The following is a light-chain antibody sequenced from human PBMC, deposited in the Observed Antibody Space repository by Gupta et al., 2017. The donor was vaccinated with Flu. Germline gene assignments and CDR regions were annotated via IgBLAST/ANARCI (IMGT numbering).Light chain of an antibody. CDR2: VNS. CDR1: SSNIGAGYD. Sequence: QSVLTQPPSVSGAPGQRVTISCTGSSSNIGAGYDVHWSQQIPGTAPKLLIYVNSNRPSGVPDRFSGSKSGTSASLAITGLQAEDEADYYCQSYDSSLSGSVFGGGTKLTVL. CDR3: QSYDSSLSGSV. V-gene: IGLV1-40*01. J-gene: IGLJ2*01.